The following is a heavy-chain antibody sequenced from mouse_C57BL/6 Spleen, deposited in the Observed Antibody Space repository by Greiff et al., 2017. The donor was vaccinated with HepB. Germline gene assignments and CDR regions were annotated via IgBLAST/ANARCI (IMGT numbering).Heavy chain of an antibody. CDR1: GYTFTDYN. CDR2: INPNNGGT. J-gene: IGHJ2*01. D-gene: IGHD1-1*01. V-gene: IGHV1-18*01. Sequence: VQLQQSGPELVKPGASVKIPCKASGYTFTDYNMDWVKQSHGKSLEWIGDINPNNGGTIYNQKFKGKATLTVDKSSSTAYMELRSLTSEDTAVYYCAREGYYGSSPYFDYWGQGTTLTVSS. CDR3: AREGYYGSSPYFDY.